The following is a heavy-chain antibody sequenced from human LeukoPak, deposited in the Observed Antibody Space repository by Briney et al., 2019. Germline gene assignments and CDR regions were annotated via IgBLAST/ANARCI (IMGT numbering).Heavy chain of an antibody. D-gene: IGHD2-2*01. Sequence: PGESLRISCKASGYSFTSYWIGWVRQMPGKGLEWMGIIYPGDSDTRYSPSFQGQVTISADKSISTAYLQWSSLKASDTAMYYCARRGSAGYRLPNYYYYYMDVWGEGTTVTVSS. V-gene: IGHV5-51*01. CDR3: ARRGSAGYRLPNYYYYYMDV. CDR1: GYSFTSYW. J-gene: IGHJ6*03. CDR2: IYPGDSDT.